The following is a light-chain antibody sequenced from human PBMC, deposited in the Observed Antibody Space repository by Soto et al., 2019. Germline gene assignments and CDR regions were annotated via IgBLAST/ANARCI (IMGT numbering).Light chain of an antibody. CDR2: LNSDGSH. J-gene: IGLJ3*02. CDR3: QTWVTGPPWV. V-gene: IGLV4-69*01. Sequence: QLVLTQSPSASASLGASVKLTCTLSSGHSTYAIAWHQQQPEKGPRYLMKLNSDGSHTKGDGIPDRFSGSSSGAERYLTISSLQYEDEADYYCQTWVTGPPWVFGGGTQLTVL. CDR1: SGHSTYA.